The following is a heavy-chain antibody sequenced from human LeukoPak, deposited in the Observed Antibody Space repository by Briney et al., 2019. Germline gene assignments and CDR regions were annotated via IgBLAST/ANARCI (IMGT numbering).Heavy chain of an antibody. J-gene: IGHJ3*02. D-gene: IGHD3-22*01. V-gene: IGHV4-39*07. CDR3: ARANEDTYYYDSSGSYAFDI. CDR2: IYYSGST. Sequence: PSETLSLTCTVSGGSISSSSYYWGWIRQPPGKGLEWIGSIYYSGSTYYNPSLKSRVTISVDTSKNQFSLKLSSVTAADTAVYYCARANEDTYYYDSSGSYAFDIWGQGTMVTVSS. CDR1: GGSISSSSYY.